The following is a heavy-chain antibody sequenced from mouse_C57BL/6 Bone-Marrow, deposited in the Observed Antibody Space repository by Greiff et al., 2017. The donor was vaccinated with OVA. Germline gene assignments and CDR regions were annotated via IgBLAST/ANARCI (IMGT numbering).Heavy chain of an antibody. J-gene: IGHJ3*01. CDR1: GYTFTSYW. V-gene: IGHV1-59*01. CDR3: ARWHYGSSPWFAY. D-gene: IGHD1-1*01. CDR2: IDPSDSYT. Sequence: QVQLQQPGAELVRPGTSVKLSCKASGYTFTSYWMHWVKQRPGQGLEWIGVIDPSDSYTNYNQKFKGKATLTVDTSSSTAYMQLSSLTSEDSAVYYCARWHYGSSPWFAYWGQGTLVTVSA.